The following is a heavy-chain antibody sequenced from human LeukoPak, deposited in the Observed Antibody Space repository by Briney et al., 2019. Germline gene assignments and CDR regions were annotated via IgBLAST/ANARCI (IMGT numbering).Heavy chain of an antibody. V-gene: IGHV1-8*03. J-gene: IGHJ4*02. Sequence: GASVKVSCKASGYTFTSYDINWVRQATGQGLEWMGWMNPNSGNTGYAQKFQGRVTITRNTSISTAYMELSSLRSEDTAVYYCARATHKRSGYARGMGYWGQGTLVTVSS. CDR2: MNPNSGNT. CDR3: ARATHKRSGYARGMGY. CDR1: GYTFTSYD. D-gene: IGHD5-12*01.